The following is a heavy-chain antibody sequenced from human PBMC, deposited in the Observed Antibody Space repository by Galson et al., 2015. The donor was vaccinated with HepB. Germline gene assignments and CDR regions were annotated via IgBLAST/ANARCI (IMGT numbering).Heavy chain of an antibody. V-gene: IGHV3-48*02. CDR3: AGDQDWAFDY. J-gene: IGHJ4*02. CDR2: VGTGGSHT. D-gene: IGHD3/OR15-3a*01. CDR1: GFTFNTYS. Sequence: SLRLSCAASGFTFNTYSMNWVRQAPGKGLEWVSYVGTGGSHTVYADSVRGRFTISRDNAKNSVYLQMNSLRDEDTAVYYRAGDQDWAFDYWGQGTLVTVSS.